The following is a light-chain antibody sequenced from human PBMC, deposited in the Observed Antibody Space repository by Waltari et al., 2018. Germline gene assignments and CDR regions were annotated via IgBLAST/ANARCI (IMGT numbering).Light chain of an antibody. CDR3: QERGRT. V-gene: IGKV3-15*01. Sequence: IVMTQSPATLSVSPGEGATLSCKARQRLSRNLAWYQQKPGQLPRLLIYGASTRATGIPARFSGSGSGTEFTLTISSLQAEDFAVYYCQERGRTFGQGTKVEIK. CDR2: GAS. CDR1: QRLSRN. J-gene: IGKJ1*01.